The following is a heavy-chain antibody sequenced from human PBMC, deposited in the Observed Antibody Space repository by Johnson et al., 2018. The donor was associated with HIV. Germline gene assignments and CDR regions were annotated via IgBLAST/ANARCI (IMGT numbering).Heavy chain of an antibody. CDR1: GFTFKNSV. CDR2: IRYDGSNK. J-gene: IGHJ3*02. Sequence: QMQLVESGGGVVQPGESLRLACAASGFTFKNSVMHWVRQAPGKGLEWVAFIRYDGSNKYYADSVKGRFTISRDNSKNTLYLQMNRLRADDTAVYYCARRTVTALFDIWGHGTLVTVSS. V-gene: IGHV3-30*02. D-gene: IGHD4-17*01. CDR3: ARRTVTALFDI.